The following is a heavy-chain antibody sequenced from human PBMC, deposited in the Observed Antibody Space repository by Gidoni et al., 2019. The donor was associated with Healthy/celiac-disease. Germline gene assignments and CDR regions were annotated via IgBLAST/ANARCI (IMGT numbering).Heavy chain of an antibody. Sequence: EVQLLESGGGLVQPGGSLRLSCAASGFTFSSYAMSWVRQAPGKGLEWVSAISGSGGSTYYADSVKGRFTISRDNSKNTLYLQMNSLRAEDTAVYYCAKPYTPIVVVTAIPVNWGQGTLVTVSA. V-gene: IGHV3-23*01. CDR2: ISGSGGST. CDR1: GFTFSSYA. CDR3: AKPYTPIVVVTAIPVN. J-gene: IGHJ4*02. D-gene: IGHD2-21*02.